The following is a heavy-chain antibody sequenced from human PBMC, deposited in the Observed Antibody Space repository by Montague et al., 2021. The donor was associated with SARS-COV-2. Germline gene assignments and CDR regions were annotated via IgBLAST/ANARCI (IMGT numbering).Heavy chain of an antibody. CDR3: AREYRIELWQTNWYFGL. V-gene: IGHV4-59*11. CDR2: FDHSGNT. CDR1: GGSISGHY. J-gene: IGHJ2*01. Sequence: SETLSLTCSVSGGSISGHYWSWIRQPPGKGLEWIGNFDHSGNTKYNPSLKSRATISVDTSKNQFSLRLSSVTAADTAVYYCAREYRIELWQTNWYFGLWGRGPRFPSSS. D-gene: IGHD5-18*01.